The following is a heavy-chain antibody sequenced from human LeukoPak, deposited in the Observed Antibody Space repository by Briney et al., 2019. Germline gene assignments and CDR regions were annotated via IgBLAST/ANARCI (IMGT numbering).Heavy chain of an antibody. D-gene: IGHD5-18*01. CDR2: INPSDGKT. J-gene: IGHJ4*02. V-gene: IGHV1-46*01. CDR3: AREIGPRQLHLWGSAFDY. Sequence: ASVKVSCKASGYTFTNYYMHWVRQAPGQGLEWMGIINPSDGKTSYAQKFQGRVTMTRDTSTSTVYMELSSLRSEDTAVYYCAREIGPRQLHLWGSAFDYWGQGTLVTVSS. CDR1: GYTFTNYY.